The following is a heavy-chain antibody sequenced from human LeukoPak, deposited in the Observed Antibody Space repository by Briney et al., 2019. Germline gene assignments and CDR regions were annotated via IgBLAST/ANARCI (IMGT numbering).Heavy chain of an antibody. D-gene: IGHD1-26*01. V-gene: IGHV3-23*01. CDR1: GFTFSSYA. Sequence: PGGSLRLSCAASGFTFSSYAMSWVRQAPGKGLEWVSAISGSGGSTYYADSVKGRSTISRDNSKNTLYLQMNSLRAEDTAVYYCAKDTIPGRWEPYYFDYWGQGTLVTVSS. CDR3: AKDTIPGRWEPYYFDY. J-gene: IGHJ4*02. CDR2: ISGSGGST.